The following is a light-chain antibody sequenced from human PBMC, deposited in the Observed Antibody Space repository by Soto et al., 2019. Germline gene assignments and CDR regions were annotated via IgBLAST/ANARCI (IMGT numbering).Light chain of an antibody. Sequence: ILMDQSPSSLFASXGDRVTIGVPPGLSRSGYLDWHQQKPATSPKLXXYDASSLQSVAPSRFSGSGSGTDFTRTISSLQPEDFATYYGQQSYSIPRTFGQGTKVDIK. CDR1: LSRSGY. V-gene: IGKV1-39*01. J-gene: IGKJ1*01. CDR2: DAS. CDR3: QQSYSIPRT.